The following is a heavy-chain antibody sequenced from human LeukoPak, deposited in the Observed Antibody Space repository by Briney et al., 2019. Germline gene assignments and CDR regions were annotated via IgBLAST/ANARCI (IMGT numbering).Heavy chain of an antibody. V-gene: IGHV4-59*08. D-gene: IGHD5-12*01. J-gene: IGHJ4*02. CDR3: ARVGYELGYFDY. CDR1: GGSISSYY. CDR2: IYYSGST. Sequence: PSETLSLTCTVSGGSISSYYWSWIRQPPGKGLEWIGYIYYSGSTNYNPSLKSRVTISVDTSKNQFSLKLSSVTAADTAVYYCARVGYELGYFDYWGQGTLVTVSS.